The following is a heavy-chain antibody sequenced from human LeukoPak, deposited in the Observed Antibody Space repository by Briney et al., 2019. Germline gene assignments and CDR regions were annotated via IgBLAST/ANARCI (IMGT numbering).Heavy chain of an antibody. CDR2: MNQDGSEK. J-gene: IGHJ4*02. Sequence: GGSLRLSCAASGFTFSDYYMSWIRQAPGKGLEWVATMNQDGSEKYYVDSVKGRFTISGDSAKNSLYLQMNGLRAEDTSVYYCTEVSGYWGQGTLVTVSS. CDR3: TEVSGY. V-gene: IGHV3-7*01. CDR1: GFTFSDYY.